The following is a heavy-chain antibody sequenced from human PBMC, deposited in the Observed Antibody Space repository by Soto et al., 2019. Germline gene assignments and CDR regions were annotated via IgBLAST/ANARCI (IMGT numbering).Heavy chain of an antibody. Sequence: EVQLVESGGGLVQPGGSLRLSCAASGFTVSSNSMSWVRQAPGKGLEWVSVIYSGGSTYYADSVKGRFTISRDNSKNTLYLQMNSLRAEDTAVYYCARDNGEYYFDYWGQGTLVTVSS. CDR3: ARDNGEYYFDY. D-gene: IGHD3-10*01. CDR1: GFTVSSNS. V-gene: IGHV3-66*01. J-gene: IGHJ4*02. CDR2: IYSGGST.